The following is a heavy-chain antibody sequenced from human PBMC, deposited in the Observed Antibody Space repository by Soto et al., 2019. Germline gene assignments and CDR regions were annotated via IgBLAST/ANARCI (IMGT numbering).Heavy chain of an antibody. CDR1: GGSISSYY. Sequence: SETLSLTCTVSGGSISSYYWSWIRQPAGKGLEWIGRIYTSGSTNYNPSLKSRVTMSLDTSKNQFSLKLTSVTAADTALYYCARESWPHAFDMWGQGTMVTVS. CDR3: ARESWPHAFDM. CDR2: IYTSGST. D-gene: IGHD5-12*01. V-gene: IGHV4-4*07. J-gene: IGHJ3*02.